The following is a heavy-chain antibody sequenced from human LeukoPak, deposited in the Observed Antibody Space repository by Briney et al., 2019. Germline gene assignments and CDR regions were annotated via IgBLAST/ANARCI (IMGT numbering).Heavy chain of an antibody. J-gene: IGHJ4*02. CDR1: GFSVSSFG. D-gene: IGHD6-19*01. Sequence: GGSLRLSCAVSGFSVSSFGMSWVRQAPGKGLEWISAISVDGETAYYADPVKGRFIISRDNSKNTLYLQLSCLSAEDTAVYYCAQGYSSGWYPYWGQGSLVSVSS. CDR3: AQGYSSGWYPY. CDR2: ISVDGETA. V-gene: IGHV3-23*01.